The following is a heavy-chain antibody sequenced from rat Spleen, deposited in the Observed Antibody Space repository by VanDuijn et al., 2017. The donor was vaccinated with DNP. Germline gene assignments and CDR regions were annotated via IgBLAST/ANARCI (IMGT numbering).Heavy chain of an antibody. D-gene: IGHD1-2*01. Sequence: QVQLKESGPGLVQPSQTLSLTCTVSGFSLTSYNVHWVRQPTGKGLEWMGVIWTGGSTDYNSALKSRLSISRDTSKSQVFLKMNSLQTEDIATYYCARGSSYYYVMDAWGQGASVTVSS. J-gene: IGHJ4*01. CDR1: GFSLTSYN. CDR3: ARGSSYYYVMDA. CDR2: IWTGGST. V-gene: IGHV2-30*01.